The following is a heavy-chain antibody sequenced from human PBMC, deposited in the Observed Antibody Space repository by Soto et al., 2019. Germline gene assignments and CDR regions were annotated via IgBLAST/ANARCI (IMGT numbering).Heavy chain of an antibody. J-gene: IGHJ4*02. CDR1: GGSISSGGYY. V-gene: IGHV4-31*03. CDR3: ARAGGGGRPETSKYNFDD. Sequence: SETLSLTCTVSGGSISSGGYYWSWIRQHPGKGLEWIGYIYYSGSTYYNPSLKSRVTISGDTSKNQFSLKLSSVTAADTAVYYCARAGGGGRPETSKYNFDDWGQGTQVT. D-gene: IGHD3-16*01. CDR2: IYYSGST.